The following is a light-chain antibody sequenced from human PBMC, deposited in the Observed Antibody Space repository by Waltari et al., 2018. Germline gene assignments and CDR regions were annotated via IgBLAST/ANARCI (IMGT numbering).Light chain of an antibody. CDR1: QGISSY. CDR3: QQLNSFPYT. Sequence: DIQLTQSPSFLSASVGDRVTITCRASQGISSYLAWYQQQPVEAPKLLISAASTLQSGVPSRFSGSGSGTEFTLTIRSLQPEDFATYYCQQLNSFPYTFGQGTKLDIK. CDR2: AAS. J-gene: IGKJ2*01. V-gene: IGKV1-9*01.